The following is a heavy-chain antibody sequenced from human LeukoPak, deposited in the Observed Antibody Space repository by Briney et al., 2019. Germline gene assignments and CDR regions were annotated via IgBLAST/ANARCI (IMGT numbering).Heavy chain of an antibody. D-gene: IGHD3-10*01. Sequence: GGSLRLSCAASGFIISDYWMNWVRQVPGKGLEWVANIKEDGSVQDYVDSVRGRLTISRDNAKNSVYLQMNSLRVEDTAVYYCARRESSMARSHWGQGNLVTVSS. CDR1: GFIISDYW. CDR3: ARRESSMARSH. J-gene: IGHJ4*02. V-gene: IGHV3-7*01. CDR2: IKEDGSVQ.